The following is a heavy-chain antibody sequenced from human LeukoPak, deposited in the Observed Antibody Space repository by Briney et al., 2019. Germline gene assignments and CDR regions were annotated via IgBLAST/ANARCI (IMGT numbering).Heavy chain of an antibody. CDR3: ARVATVVTPFDY. CDR1: GYTFTGYY. V-gene: IGHV1-2*02. CDR2: INPNSGGT. D-gene: IGHD4-23*01. J-gene: IGHJ4*02. Sequence: ASVEVSCKASGYTFTGYYMHWVRQAPGQGLEWMGWINPNSGGTNYAQKFQGRVTMTRDTSISTAYMELSRLRSDDTAVYYCARVATVVTPFDYWGQGTLVTVSS.